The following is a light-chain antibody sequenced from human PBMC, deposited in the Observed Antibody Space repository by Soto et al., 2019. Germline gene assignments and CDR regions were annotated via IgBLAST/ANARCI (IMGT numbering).Light chain of an antibody. CDR1: SSDVGSYNL. J-gene: IGLJ3*02. V-gene: IGLV2-23*01. CDR2: EGN. Sequence: QSALTQPASVSGSPGQSITISCTGTSSDVGSYNLVSWYQQHPGKAPKLMIYEGNMRPSGVSNRFSGSKSGNTASLTISGLQAEDEADYYCCSYAGRSTWVFGGGTKLTVL. CDR3: CSYAGRSTWV.